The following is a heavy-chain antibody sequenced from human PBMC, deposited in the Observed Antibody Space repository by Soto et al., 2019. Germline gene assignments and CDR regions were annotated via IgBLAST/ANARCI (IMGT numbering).Heavy chain of an antibody. CDR2: ISSSSSTI. CDR3: ARDQGSSGWYPDAFDI. V-gene: IGHV3-48*01. Sequence: GESLKISCAASGFTFSSYSMNWVRQAPGKGLEWVSYISSSSSTIYYADSVKGRFTISRDNAKNSLYLQMNSLRAEDTAVYYCARDQGSSGWYPDAFDIWGQGTMVTVSS. CDR1: GFTFSSYS. D-gene: IGHD6-19*01. J-gene: IGHJ3*02.